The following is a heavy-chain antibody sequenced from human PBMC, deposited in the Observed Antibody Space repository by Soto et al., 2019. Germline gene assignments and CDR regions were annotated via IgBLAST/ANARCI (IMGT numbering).Heavy chain of an antibody. CDR3: ARWKYSYADLPGDWFDS. Sequence: QVQLQESGPGLVRPSETLSLTCTVSGASLTSGSYYWSWVRQPPGKGLEWIAYIYRSGSTNYNPSLKSRATISVDTSTTQFSLRLTSVTPADTAMYYCARWKYSYADLPGDWFDSWGQGTLVTVSS. CDR2: IYRSGST. CDR1: GASLTSGSYY. J-gene: IGHJ5*01. D-gene: IGHD3-16*01. V-gene: IGHV4-61*01.